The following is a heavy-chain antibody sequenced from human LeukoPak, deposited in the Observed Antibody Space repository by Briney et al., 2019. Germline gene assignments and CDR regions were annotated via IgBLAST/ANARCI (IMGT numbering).Heavy chain of an antibody. J-gene: IGHJ4*02. V-gene: IGHV1-18*01. Sequence: ASVKVSCKASDYTFTSYGISWVRQAPGQGLEWMGWISAYNGNTNYAQKFQGRITVTTDTSSSTAYMELRSLRSDDTAVYYCARSSSVTIPGYYFDYWGQGTLVTVSS. CDR1: DYTFTSYG. CDR3: ARSSSVTIPGYYFDY. D-gene: IGHD2-21*01. CDR2: ISAYNGNT.